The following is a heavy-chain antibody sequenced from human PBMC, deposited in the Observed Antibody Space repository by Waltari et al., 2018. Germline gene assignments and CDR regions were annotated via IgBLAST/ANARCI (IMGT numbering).Heavy chain of an antibody. J-gene: IGHJ1*01. CDR3: AAETVEETQFQH. V-gene: IGHV1-58*01. Sequence: QMQLVQSGPEVKKPGTSVKVSGKASGFTFTSSAVQWLRQARGQRLEWIGWIVVGSGNTNYAQKFQERVTITRDMSTSTAYMELSSLRSEDTAVYYCAAETVEETQFQHWGQGTLVTVSS. CDR1: GFTFTSSA. CDR2: IVVGSGNT. D-gene: IGHD4-17*01.